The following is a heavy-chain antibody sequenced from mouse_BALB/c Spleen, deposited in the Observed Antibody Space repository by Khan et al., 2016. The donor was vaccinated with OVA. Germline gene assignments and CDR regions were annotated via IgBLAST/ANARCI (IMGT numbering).Heavy chain of an antibody. CDR3: ARHRGYLGAMDY. Sequence: EVELVESGGGLVQPGGSLKLSCATSGFTFSDYYMYWVRQTPEKRLEWVAYISNGGGSTYYPDTVKGRFTISRDNAKNTRYLQMSRLKSEDTAMYYCARHRGYLGAMDYWGQGTSVTVSS. D-gene: IGHD3-3*01. CDR2: ISNGGGST. CDR1: GFTFSDYY. V-gene: IGHV5-12*02. J-gene: IGHJ4*01.